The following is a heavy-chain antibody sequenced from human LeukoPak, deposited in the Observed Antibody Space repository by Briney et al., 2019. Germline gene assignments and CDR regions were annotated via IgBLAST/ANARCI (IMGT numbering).Heavy chain of an antibody. CDR1: GFTFSGSA. Sequence: SGGSLRLSCAASGFTFSGSAMHWVRQASGKGLEWVGRIRSKANSYATAYAASVKGRFTISRDDSKNTAYLQMNSLKTEDTAVYYCTRPSYSSSWYSIDAFDIWGQGTMVTVSS. CDR3: TRPSYSSSWYSIDAFDI. D-gene: IGHD6-13*01. CDR2: IRSKANSYAT. V-gene: IGHV3-73*01. J-gene: IGHJ3*02.